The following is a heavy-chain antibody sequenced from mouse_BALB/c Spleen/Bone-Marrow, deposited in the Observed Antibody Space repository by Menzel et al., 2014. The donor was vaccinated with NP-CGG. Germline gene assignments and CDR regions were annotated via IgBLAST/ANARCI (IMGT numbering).Heavy chain of an antibody. CDR1: GFNIKDTY. Sequence: VQLQQSGAELVKPGASVKLSCTASGFNIKDTYMHWVRQRPEQGLEWIGGIDPANGNTKYDPKFLGKATITADTSSNTDLLQLSSLTSEYTSVYCGGRGEWLLLFAYWGQGTLVTVSA. CDR3: GRGEWLLLFAY. CDR2: IDPANGNT. J-gene: IGHJ3*01. V-gene: IGHV14-3*02. D-gene: IGHD2-3*01.